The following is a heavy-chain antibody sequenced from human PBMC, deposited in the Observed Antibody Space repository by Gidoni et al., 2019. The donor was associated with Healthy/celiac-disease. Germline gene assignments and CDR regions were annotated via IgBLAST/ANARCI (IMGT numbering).Heavy chain of an antibody. Sequence: EVQLVESGGGLVQPGRSLSPPCTASGFPFGVYAMSWVRQAPGKGLGWVGFIRSKAYGGTTEYAASVKGRFTISRDDSKSIAYLQMNSLKTEDTAVYYCTRDLPYYYDILTGPDYWGQGTLVTVSS. CDR2: IRSKAYGGTT. CDR1: GFPFGVYA. V-gene: IGHV3-49*04. J-gene: IGHJ4*02. CDR3: TRDLPYYYDILTGPDY. D-gene: IGHD3-9*01.